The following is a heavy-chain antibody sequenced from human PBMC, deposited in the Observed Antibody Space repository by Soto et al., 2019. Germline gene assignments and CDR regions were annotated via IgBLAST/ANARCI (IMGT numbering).Heavy chain of an antibody. CDR3: AKDRFLITFGGVIVPGDFDY. D-gene: IGHD3-16*02. Sequence: GGSLRLSCAASGFTFSSYAMSWVRQAPGKGLEWVSAMSGSGGSTYYADSVKGRFTISRDNSKNTLYLQMNSLRAEDTAVYYCAKDRFLITFGGVIVPGDFDYWGQGTLVTVSS. J-gene: IGHJ4*02. CDR2: MSGSGGST. CDR1: GFTFSSYA. V-gene: IGHV3-23*01.